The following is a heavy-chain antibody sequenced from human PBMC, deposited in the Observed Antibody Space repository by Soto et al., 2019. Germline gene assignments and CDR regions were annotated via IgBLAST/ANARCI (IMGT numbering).Heavy chain of an antibody. D-gene: IGHD3-10*01. J-gene: IGHJ3*02. V-gene: IGHV3-15*01. CDR1: GFTFSNAW. Sequence: PGGSLRLSCAASGFTFSNAWMSWVRQAPGKGLEWVGRIKSKTDGGTTDYAAPVKGRFTISRDNSKNTLYLQMNSLRAEDTAVYYCARFGGGRKKWFGETGAPRNAFDIWGQGTMVTVSS. CDR3: ARFGGGRKKWFGETGAPRNAFDI. CDR2: IKSKTDGGTT.